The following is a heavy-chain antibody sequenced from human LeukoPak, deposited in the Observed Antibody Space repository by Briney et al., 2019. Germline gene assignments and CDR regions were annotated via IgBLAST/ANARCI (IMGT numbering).Heavy chain of an antibody. CDR1: GGTFSSYA. J-gene: IGHJ6*03. CDR2: IIPIFGTA. Sequence: GASVKVSCKASGGTFSSYAISWVRQAPGQGLEWMGRIIPIFGTANYAQKFQGRVTITADESTSTAYMELSSLRSEDTAVYYCALVCSTSCYTYYMDVWGKGTTVTVSS. V-gene: IGHV1-69*13. D-gene: IGHD2-2*02. CDR3: ALVCSTSCYTYYMDV.